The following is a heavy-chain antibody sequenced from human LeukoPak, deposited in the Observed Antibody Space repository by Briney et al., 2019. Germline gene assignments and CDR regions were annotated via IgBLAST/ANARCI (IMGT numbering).Heavy chain of an antibody. Sequence: VGSLRLSCVASGFTFSSYAMSWVRQAPGRGLEWVSAISGSGGSTYYADSVKGRFTISRDNSKNTLYLQMNSLRAEDTAVYYCAKTDYYDSSGYGRVFDYWGQGTLVTVSS. V-gene: IGHV3-23*01. D-gene: IGHD3-22*01. CDR2: ISGSGGST. CDR3: AKTDYYDSSGYGRVFDY. CDR1: GFTFSSYA. J-gene: IGHJ4*02.